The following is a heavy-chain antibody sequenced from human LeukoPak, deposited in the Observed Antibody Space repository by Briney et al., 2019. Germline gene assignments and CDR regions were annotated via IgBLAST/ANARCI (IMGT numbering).Heavy chain of an antibody. Sequence: PGRSLRLSCAASGFTFSSYGMHWVRQAPGKGLEWVAVISYDGSNKYYADSVRGRFTISRDNSKNTLYLQMNSLRAEDTAVYYCAKDLSVTFGGVIVPLDYWGQGTLVTVSS. CDR2: ISYDGSNK. J-gene: IGHJ4*02. V-gene: IGHV3-30*18. D-gene: IGHD3-16*02. CDR1: GFTFSSYG. CDR3: AKDLSVTFGGVIVPLDY.